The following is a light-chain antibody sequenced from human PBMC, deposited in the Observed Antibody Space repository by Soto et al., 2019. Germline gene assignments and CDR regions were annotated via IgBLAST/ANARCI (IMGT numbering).Light chain of an antibody. J-gene: IGKJ4*01. CDR1: QSVRSSY. CDR2: GAS. V-gene: IGKV3-20*01. Sequence: EIVLAPSPGTPSLSPGERAPLSCRASQSVRSSYLAWYQQKPGQAPRLLIYGASSRATGIPDRFSGSGSGTDFTLTISRLEPEDFAVYYCQQYGSSPLTFGRGTKVDIK. CDR3: QQYGSSPLT.